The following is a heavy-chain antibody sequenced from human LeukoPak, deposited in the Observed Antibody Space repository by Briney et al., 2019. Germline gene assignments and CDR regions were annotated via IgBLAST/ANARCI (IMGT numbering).Heavy chain of an antibody. CDR2: VNPDSGDT. CDR1: GYTFRNNY. CDR3: ASPSLASGKYYEY. D-gene: IGHD3-10*01. J-gene: IGHJ4*02. Sequence: ASVRVSCKASGYTFRNNYMHWVRQAPGQGLEWMGWVNPDSGDTKYEQKFQGRVTMTRDTSINTAYMELSGLRSDDTAVYYCASPSLASGKYYEYWGQGTLVTVSS. V-gene: IGHV1-2*02.